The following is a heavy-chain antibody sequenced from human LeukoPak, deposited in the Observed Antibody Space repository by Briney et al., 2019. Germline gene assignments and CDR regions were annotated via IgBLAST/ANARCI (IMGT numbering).Heavy chain of an antibody. J-gene: IGHJ5*02. D-gene: IGHD2-2*01. CDR2: INHSGST. V-gene: IGHV4-34*01. Sequence: SETLSLTCAVYGGSFSAYYWSWIRQPPGKGLEWIGEINHSGSTNYNPSLKSRVTISVDTSKNQFSLKLSSVTAADTAVYYCASLTYDVVPAAIAGGGFDPWGQRTLVTVSS. CDR3: ASLTYDVVPAAIAGGGFDP. CDR1: GGSFSAYY.